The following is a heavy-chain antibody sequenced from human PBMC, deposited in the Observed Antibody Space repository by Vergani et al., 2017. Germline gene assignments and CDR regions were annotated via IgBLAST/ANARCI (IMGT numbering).Heavy chain of an antibody. CDR2: IGSSGGYI. CDR3: ARDVGSTDSFDSSGYERPYYFDY. J-gene: IGHJ4*01. Sequence: EVLLVESGGGLVKPGGSLRLSCSVSGFTFSGYGMLWVRQAPGKGLEWVSYIGSSGGYIYNGDSVKGRFTISRDNAKNSLYLQMTSQRAEDTAVYFCARDVGSTDSFDSSGYERPYYFDYWGHGTLVTVSP. V-gene: IGHV3-21*01. CDR1: GFTFSGYG. D-gene: IGHD3-22*01.